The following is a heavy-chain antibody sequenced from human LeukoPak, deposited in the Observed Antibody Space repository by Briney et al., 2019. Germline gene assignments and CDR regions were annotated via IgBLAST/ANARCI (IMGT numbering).Heavy chain of an antibody. Sequence: PGGSLRLSCAASGFTFSTYSMNWVRQTPGQGLEWVSSISTDTSYIYYADSVKGRFTISRDNAKNSLYLQMKSLRVEDTAVYYCERDHGSGSTDYFDYWGQGTLVTVSS. J-gene: IGHJ4*02. D-gene: IGHD3-22*01. CDR2: ISTDTSYI. CDR1: GFTFSTYS. V-gene: IGHV3-21*01. CDR3: ERDHGSGSTDYFDY.